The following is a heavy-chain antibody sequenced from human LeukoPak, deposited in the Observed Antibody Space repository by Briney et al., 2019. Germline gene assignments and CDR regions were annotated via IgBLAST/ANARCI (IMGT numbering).Heavy chain of an antibody. J-gene: IGHJ4*02. D-gene: IGHD6-19*01. Sequence: PGGSLRLSCAASGFTFSSYAMHWVRQAPGKGLEYVSAISSNGGSTYYANSVKGRFTISRDNSKNTLYLQMGSLRAEDMAVYYCARPSYSSGWYDYWGQGTLVTVSS. CDR2: ISSNGGST. V-gene: IGHV3-64*01. CDR1: GFTFSSYA. CDR3: ARPSYSSGWYDY.